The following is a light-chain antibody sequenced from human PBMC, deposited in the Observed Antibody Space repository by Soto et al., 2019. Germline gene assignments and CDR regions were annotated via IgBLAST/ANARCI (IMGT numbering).Light chain of an antibody. CDR3: CSYVGGYSYV. CDR1: SSDVGAYNY. Sequence: QSVLTQPPSASGSPGQSVTVSCTGTSSDVGAYNYVSWYQQHPGKAPKLMIYDVSKRPSGVPDRFSGSKSGNTASLTVSGLQAEDEADYYCCSYVGGYSYVFGIGTKVTVL. CDR2: DVS. V-gene: IGLV2-8*01. J-gene: IGLJ1*01.